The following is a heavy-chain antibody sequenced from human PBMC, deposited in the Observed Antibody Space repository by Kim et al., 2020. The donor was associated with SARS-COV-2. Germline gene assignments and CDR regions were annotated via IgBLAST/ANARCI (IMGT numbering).Heavy chain of an antibody. CDR1: GGSFSGYY. J-gene: IGHJ4*02. V-gene: IGHV4-34*01. Sequence: SETLSLTCAVYGGSFSGYYWSWIRQPPGKGLEWIGEINHSGSTNYNPSLKSRVTISVDTSKNQFSLKLSSVTAADTAVYYCARGRPRPLIDYWGQGTLVTVSS. CDR2: INHSGST. CDR3: ARGRPRPLIDY.